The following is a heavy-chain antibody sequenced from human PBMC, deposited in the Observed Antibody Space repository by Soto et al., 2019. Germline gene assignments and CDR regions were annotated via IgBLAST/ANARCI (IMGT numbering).Heavy chain of an antibody. V-gene: IGHV5-51*03. CDR3: ARTYYYDSSGYYPNFDY. CDR2: IYPGDSDT. CDR1: GYSFTSYW. D-gene: IGHD3-22*01. Sequence: EVQLVQSGAEVKKPGESLKISCKGSGYSFTSYWIGWVRQMPGKGLEWMGIIYPGDSDTRYSPSFQGQVTISADKSISTAYLQWSSLKASDTAMYYCARTYYYDSSGYYPNFDYWGQGTLVTVSS. J-gene: IGHJ4*02.